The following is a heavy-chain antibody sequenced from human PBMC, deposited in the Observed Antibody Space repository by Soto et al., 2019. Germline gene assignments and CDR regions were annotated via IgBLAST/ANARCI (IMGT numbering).Heavy chain of an antibody. CDR3: ARDRMYYYDSSGPIFDY. CDR2: ISAYNGNT. Sequence: CKASGYTFTSYGISWVRQAPGQGLEWMGWISAYNGNTNYAQKLQGRVTMTTDTSTSTAYMELRSLRSDDTAVYYCARDRMYYYDSSGPIFDYWGQGTLVTVSS. CDR1: GYTFTSYG. V-gene: IGHV1-18*01. D-gene: IGHD3-22*01. J-gene: IGHJ4*02.